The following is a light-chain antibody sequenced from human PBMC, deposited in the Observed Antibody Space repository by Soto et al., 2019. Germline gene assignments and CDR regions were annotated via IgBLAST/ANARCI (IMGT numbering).Light chain of an antibody. J-gene: IGKJ2*01. V-gene: IGKV3-15*01. CDR1: QSVSSN. CDR2: GAT. Sequence: EIVMTQSPATLSVSPGERATLSCRASQSVSSNLAWYQQKPGQAPRLLIYGATTRATGIPARFSGSGSGTAFTLTISSLQSEDFAVYYCQQYSNWPYTFGQGTNLEIK. CDR3: QQYSNWPYT.